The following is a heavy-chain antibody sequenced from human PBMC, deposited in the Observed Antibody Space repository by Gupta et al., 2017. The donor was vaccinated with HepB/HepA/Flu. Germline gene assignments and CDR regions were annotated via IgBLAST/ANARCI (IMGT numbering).Heavy chain of an antibody. D-gene: IGHD2-15*01. CDR2: ISSSGTTI. V-gene: IGHV3-11*01. Sequence: QVQLVASGGGLVKPGGSLRLSCSASGFTFSDYYMGWIRQAPGKGLEWVSYISSSGTTIYYADSMKGRFTISRDNAENSVYLQMGSMRADDTALYYCVRGAAKYYFDYWGQGTLVTVSS. CDR1: GFTFSDYY. CDR3: VRGAAKYYFDY. J-gene: IGHJ4*02.